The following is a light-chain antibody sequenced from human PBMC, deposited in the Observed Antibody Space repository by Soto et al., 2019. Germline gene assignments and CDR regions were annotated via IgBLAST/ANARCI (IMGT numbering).Light chain of an antibody. J-gene: IGKJ2*01. Sequence: DIQMTQSPSSLSASVGDRITITCRASESISSYVNWYQQKPGKAPKLLIYAASNLQSGVPSRFSGSGSGTDFTLTISSLQPEDFATYYCQQSYSAPYTFGQGTKLEIQ. V-gene: IGKV1-39*01. CDR2: AAS. CDR3: QQSYSAPYT. CDR1: ESISSY.